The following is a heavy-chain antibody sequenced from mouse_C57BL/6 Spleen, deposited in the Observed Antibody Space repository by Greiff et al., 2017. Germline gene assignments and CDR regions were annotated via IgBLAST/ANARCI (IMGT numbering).Heavy chain of an antibody. Sequence: EVQLQQSGAELVKPGASVTLSCTASGFNIKDYYMHWVKQRTEQGLEWIGRIDPEDGETKYAPKFQGKATITADTSSNTAYLQLSSLTTEDTAVYYCASGYGGNYPMFYAMDYWGQGTSVTVSS. CDR1: GFNIKDYY. J-gene: IGHJ4*01. D-gene: IGHD1-1*02. V-gene: IGHV14-2*01. CDR2: IDPEDGET. CDR3: ASGYGGNYPMFYAMDY.